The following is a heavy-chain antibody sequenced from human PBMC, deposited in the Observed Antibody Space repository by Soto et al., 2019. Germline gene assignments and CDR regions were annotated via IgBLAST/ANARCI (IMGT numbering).Heavy chain of an antibody. CDR3: VRDGSKTLRDWFDP. V-gene: IGHV4-4*07. CDR1: GGSISKFY. Sequence: QVQLQESGPGVVKPSETLSLSCSVSGGSISKFYWSWIRKTAGKGFEWMGRVYATGTTDYNPSLRSRVTMSVDISKKTFSLRLTSVTAADTGVYYCVRDGSKTLRDWFDPWGQGKLVTVSS. CDR2: VYATGTT. J-gene: IGHJ5*02.